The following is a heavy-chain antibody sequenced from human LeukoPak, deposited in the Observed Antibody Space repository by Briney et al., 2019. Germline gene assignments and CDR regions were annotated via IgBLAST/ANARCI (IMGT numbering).Heavy chain of an antibody. CDR2: IRSKANSYAT. V-gene: IGHV3-73*01. D-gene: IGHD6-13*01. Sequence: GGSLKLSCAASGFSFSGSAMHWVRQASGKGLEWVGRIRSKANSYATAYAPSVKGRFTISRDDSKNTAYLQINSLKTEDTAVYYCTRPWGDSSQGQFDYWGRGTLVTVSS. J-gene: IGHJ4*02. CDR1: GFSFSGSA. CDR3: TRPWGDSSQGQFDY.